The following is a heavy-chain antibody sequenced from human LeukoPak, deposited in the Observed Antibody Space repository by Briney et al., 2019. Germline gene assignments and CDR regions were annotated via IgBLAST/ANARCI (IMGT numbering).Heavy chain of an antibody. V-gene: IGHV3-7*01. CDR2: IKQDGSEK. D-gene: IGHD1-26*01. CDR3: ARGGATRGSSWFDP. CDR1: GFTFSRYW. J-gene: IGHJ5*02. Sequence: GGSLRLSCAASGFTFSRYWMSWVRQAPGKGLEWVANIKQDGSEKNYVDSVKGRFTISRDNAKNSLYLQMNSLRAEDTAMYCCARGGATRGSSWFDPWGQGTLVTVSS.